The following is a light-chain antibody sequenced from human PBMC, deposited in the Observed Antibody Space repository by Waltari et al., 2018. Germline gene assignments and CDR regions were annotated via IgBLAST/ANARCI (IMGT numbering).Light chain of an antibody. Sequence: ELVLTQSPGTLPLSPGERVTLSCRASQSVSRALAWYQQNPGQAPRLPIYGASSRATGIPDRFSGSGSGTDFSLTISRLEPEDFAVYYCQHYVRLPVTFGQGTKVEIK. CDR1: QSVSRA. J-gene: IGKJ1*01. V-gene: IGKV3-20*01. CDR2: GAS. CDR3: QHYVRLPVT.